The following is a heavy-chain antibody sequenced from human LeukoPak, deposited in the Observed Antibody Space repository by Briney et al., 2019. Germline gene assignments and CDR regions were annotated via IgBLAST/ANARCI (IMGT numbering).Heavy chain of an antibody. J-gene: IGHJ4*02. CDR3: ARSFRDSGWYIDN. CDR1: GYSFTNYW. Sequence: GESLKISCKGSGYSFTNYWIGWVRQIPGTGMEWMGIIYPGDSDTIYNPSFQGQVTISVDKSITTAYLQWSSLKASDTATYYCARSFRDSGWYIDNWGQGTLVTVSS. V-gene: IGHV5-51*01. CDR2: IYPGDSDT. D-gene: IGHD6-25*01.